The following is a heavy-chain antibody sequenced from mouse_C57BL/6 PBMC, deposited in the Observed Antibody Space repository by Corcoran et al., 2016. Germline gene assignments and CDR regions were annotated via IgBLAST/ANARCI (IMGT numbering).Heavy chain of an antibody. Sequence: EVQMQQSGPVLVKPGASVKISCKASGYTFTDYYMDWVKQSHGKSLEWIGDINPNNGGTSYNQKFKGKATLTVDKSSSTAYMELRSLTSEDSAVYYWGSTWFAYWCKGTLVTVSA. V-gene: IGHV1-26*01. J-gene: IGHJ3*01. CDR1: GYTFTDYY. CDR2: INPNNGGT. CDR3: GSTWFAY.